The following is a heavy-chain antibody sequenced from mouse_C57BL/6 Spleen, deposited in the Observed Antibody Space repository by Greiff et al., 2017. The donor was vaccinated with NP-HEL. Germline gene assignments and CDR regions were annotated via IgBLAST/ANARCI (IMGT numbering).Heavy chain of an antibody. CDR2: IDPSDSYT. Sequence: QVQLQQPGAELVRPGTSVKLSCKASGYTFTSYWMHWVKQRPGQGLEWIGVIDPSDSYTNSNQKFKGKATLTVDPSSSTAYMPLSSLTSEDSAVYYCARRDFYWYFDVWGTETTGTASS. V-gene: IGHV1-59*01. CDR3: ARRDFYWYFDV. J-gene: IGHJ1*03. CDR1: GYTFTSYW.